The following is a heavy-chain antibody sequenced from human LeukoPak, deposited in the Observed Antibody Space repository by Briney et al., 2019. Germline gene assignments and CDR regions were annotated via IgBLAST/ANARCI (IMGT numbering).Heavy chain of an antibody. CDR2: IYYSGST. J-gene: IGHJ5*02. D-gene: IGHD2-2*01. CDR3: ARDTMTGCSSTSCTTT. CDR1: GGSISSGDYY. V-gene: IGHV4-30-4*08. Sequence: SQTLSLTCTVSGGSISSGDYYWSWIRQPPGKGLEWIGYIYYSGSTYYNPSLKSRVTISVDTSKSQFSLKLSSVTAADTAVYYCARDTMTGCSSTSCTTTWGQGTLVTVSS.